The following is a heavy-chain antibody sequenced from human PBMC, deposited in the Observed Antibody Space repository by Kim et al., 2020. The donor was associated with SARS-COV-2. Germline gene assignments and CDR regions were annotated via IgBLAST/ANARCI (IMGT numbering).Heavy chain of an antibody. CDR1: GYTFTGYY. J-gene: IGHJ4*02. CDR2: INPNSGGT. D-gene: IGHD6-19*01. Sequence: ASVKVSCKASGYTFTGYYMHWVRQAPGQGLEWMGWINPNSGGTNYAQKFQGRVTMTRDTSISTAYMELSRLRSDDTAVYYCARDWDSSGWYRDYWGQGTLVTVSS. V-gene: IGHV1-2*02. CDR3: ARDWDSSGWYRDY.